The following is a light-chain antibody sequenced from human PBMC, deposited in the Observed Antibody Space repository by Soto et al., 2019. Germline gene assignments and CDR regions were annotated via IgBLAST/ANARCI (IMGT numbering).Light chain of an antibody. Sequence: EILMTQSPATLSVSPGERATLSCRASQSVDSNLAWYQQKPGQAPRLLIYGASTRSTGISAMFSGSWSGTEFTITISILQCEDVGVYYCQYYNNWWTFGQGTKVEIK. CDR3: QYYNNWWT. V-gene: IGKV3-15*01. J-gene: IGKJ1*01. CDR2: GAS. CDR1: QSVDSN.